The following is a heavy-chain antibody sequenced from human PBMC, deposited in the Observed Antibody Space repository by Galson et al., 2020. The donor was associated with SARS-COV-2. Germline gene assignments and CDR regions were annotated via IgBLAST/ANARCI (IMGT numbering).Heavy chain of an antibody. CDR2: ISYDGSNK. CDR1: GFTFSSYG. CDR3: AKVISITMVVGVMYYFSGMAF. Sequence: GGSLRLSCAASGFTFSSYGMHWVRQAPGKGLEWVAVISYDGSNKYYADSVKGRFTISRDNSKNTLYLQMNSLRAEDTAVYYCAKVISITMVVGVMYYFSGMAFWFQGTTVTVSS. V-gene: IGHV3-30*18. D-gene: IGHD3-22*01. J-gene: IGHJ6*02.